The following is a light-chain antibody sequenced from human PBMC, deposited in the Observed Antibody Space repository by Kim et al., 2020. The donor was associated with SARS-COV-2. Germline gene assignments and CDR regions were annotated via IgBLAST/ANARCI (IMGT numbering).Light chain of an antibody. J-gene: IGKJ3*01. CDR1: QSISSY. V-gene: IGKV1-39*01. Sequence: ASVGDRVTITCQASQSISSYLNWYQQKPGKAPKLLIYAASSLQSGVPSRFSGSGSGTDFTLTISSLQPEDFATYYCQQSYSTVFTFGPGTKVDIK. CDR3: QQSYSTVFT. CDR2: AAS.